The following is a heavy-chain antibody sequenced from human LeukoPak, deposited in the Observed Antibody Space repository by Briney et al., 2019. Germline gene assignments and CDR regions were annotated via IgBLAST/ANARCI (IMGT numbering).Heavy chain of an antibody. CDR3: ARRSPHYDILTGP. Sequence: SETLSLTCTVSGGSISSTTYYWGWIRQPPGKDLEWIGNIYYSGSTYHNPSLKSRVTISVDTSNNQFSLKMSSVTAADTAVYYCARRSPHYDILTGPWGQGTLVTVSS. CDR2: IYYSGST. CDR1: GGSISSTTYY. V-gene: IGHV4-39*01. J-gene: IGHJ5*02. D-gene: IGHD3-9*01.